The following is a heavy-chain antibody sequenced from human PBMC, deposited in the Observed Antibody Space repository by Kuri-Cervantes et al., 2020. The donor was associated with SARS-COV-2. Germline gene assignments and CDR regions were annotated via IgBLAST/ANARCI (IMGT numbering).Heavy chain of an antibody. J-gene: IGHJ4*02. Sequence: GESLKISCAASGFTFSSYSMNWVRQAPGKGLEWVLYISSSSSTIYYADSVKGRFTIPRDNAKNSLYLQMNGLRDEDTAVYYCARAISSWFDYWGQGTLVTVSS. D-gene: IGHD6-13*01. CDR2: ISSSSSTI. V-gene: IGHV3-48*02. CDR1: GFTFSSYS. CDR3: ARAISSWFDY.